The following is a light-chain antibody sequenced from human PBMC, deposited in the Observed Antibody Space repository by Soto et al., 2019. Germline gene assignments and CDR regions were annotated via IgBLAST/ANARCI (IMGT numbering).Light chain of an antibody. CDR3: QQSYSTPLT. CDR1: QSISSY. V-gene: IGKV1-39*01. Sequence: DIQMTQSPSSVSASVGGRVTITGRASQSISSYLNWYQQKPGKAPKLLIYAASSLQSGVPSRFSGSGSGTDFTLTISSLQPEDFATYYCQQSYSTPLTFGGGTKVDIK. CDR2: AAS. J-gene: IGKJ4*01.